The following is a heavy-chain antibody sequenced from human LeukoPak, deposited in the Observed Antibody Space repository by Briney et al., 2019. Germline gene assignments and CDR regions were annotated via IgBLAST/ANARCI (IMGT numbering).Heavy chain of an antibody. CDR2: ISYDGSNE. Sequence: GGSLRLSCAASGFTFSSYVMHWVRQAPGKGLEWVAIISYDGSNEYYADSVKGRFTISRDNSKNTLYLQMNSLRAADTAVYYCARDLGYYYYMDVWGKGTTVTVSS. D-gene: IGHD7-27*01. V-gene: IGHV3-30*04. J-gene: IGHJ6*03. CDR1: GFTFSSYV. CDR3: ARDLGYYYYMDV.